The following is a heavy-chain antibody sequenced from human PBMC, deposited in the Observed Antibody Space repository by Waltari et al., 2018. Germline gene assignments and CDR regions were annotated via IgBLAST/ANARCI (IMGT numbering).Heavy chain of an antibody. CDR1: GGTFSSSA. Sequence: QVQLVQSGAEVKKPGSSVKVSCKASGGTFSSSAVSWVRQAPGQGLEWMGGFIPIFGRANYVQRLQGRVTITADESTSTAYMELSSLRSEDTAVYYCARRSPVRYYFDYWGQGTLVTVSS. CDR3: ARRSPVRYYFDY. J-gene: IGHJ4*02. D-gene: IGHD1-20*01. CDR2: FIPIFGRA. V-gene: IGHV1-69*12.